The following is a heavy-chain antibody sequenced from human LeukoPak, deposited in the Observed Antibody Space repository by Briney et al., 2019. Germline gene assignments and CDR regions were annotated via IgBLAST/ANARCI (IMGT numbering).Heavy chain of an antibody. CDR3: SEGYFEPFDH. J-gene: IGHJ4*02. Sequence: PSETLSLTCVVSGDSVSNFHWNWLRQVPGEGLEWIACLSYTGKADYNPSLASRVTISLDTSKNQGFSLKLKSVTAADTAVYYCSEGYFEPFDHWGQGILVTVSS. V-gene: IGHV4-59*02. CDR1: GDSVSNFH. CDR2: LSYTGKA. D-gene: IGHD2/OR15-2a*01.